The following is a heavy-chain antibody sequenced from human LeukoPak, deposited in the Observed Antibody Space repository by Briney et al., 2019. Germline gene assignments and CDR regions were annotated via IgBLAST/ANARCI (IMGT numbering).Heavy chain of an antibody. CDR1: GGSISSGSYY. Sequence: TSETLSLTCTVSGGSISSGSYYWSWIRQPAGKGLEWIGRIYTSGSTNYNPSLKSRVTISVDTSKNQFSLKLSSVTAADTAVNYCARSAVGATPYYYYGMDVWGQGTTVTVSS. CDR3: ARSAVGATPYYYYGMDV. D-gene: IGHD1-26*01. V-gene: IGHV4-61*02. CDR2: IYTSGST. J-gene: IGHJ6*02.